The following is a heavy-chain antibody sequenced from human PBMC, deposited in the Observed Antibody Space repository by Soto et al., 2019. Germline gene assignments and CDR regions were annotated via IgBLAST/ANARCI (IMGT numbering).Heavy chain of an antibody. V-gene: IGHV3-33*01. CDR2: IWYDGSNK. CDR1: GFTFSSYG. Sequence: GGSLRLSCAASGFTFSSYGMHWVRQAPGKGLEWVAVIWYDGSNKYYADSVKGRFTISRDNSKNTLYLQMNSLRAEDTAVYYCARGGLNDYFEYWGQGTLVTVSS. D-gene: IGHD1-1*01. CDR3: ARGGLNDYFEY. J-gene: IGHJ4*02.